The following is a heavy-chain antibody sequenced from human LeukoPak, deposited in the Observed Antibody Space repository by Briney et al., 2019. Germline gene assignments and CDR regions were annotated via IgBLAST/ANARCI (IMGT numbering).Heavy chain of an antibody. V-gene: IGHV4-31*03. D-gene: IGHD3/OR15-3a*01. Sequence: SETLSLTCTVSGGSISSGGYYWSWIRQHPGKGLEWIGYIYYSGSTYYNPSLKSRVTISVDTSKNQFSLKLSSVTAADTAVYYYARAQTTMIFYFDYWGQGTLVTVSS. CDR2: IYYSGST. J-gene: IGHJ4*02. CDR3: ARAQTTMIFYFDY. CDR1: GGSISSGGYY.